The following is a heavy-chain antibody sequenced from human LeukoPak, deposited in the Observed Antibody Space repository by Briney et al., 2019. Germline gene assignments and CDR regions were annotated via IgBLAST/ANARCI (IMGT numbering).Heavy chain of an antibody. CDR2: IYTSGST. CDR1: GYSISSGYY. D-gene: IGHD3-22*01. CDR3: ASEFYYDSSGYYSLVY. V-gene: IGHV4-4*07. J-gene: IGHJ4*02. Sequence: SETLSLTCTVSGYSISSGYYWGWIRQPAGKGLEWIGRIYTSGSTNYNPSLKSRVTMSLDTSKNQFSLKLSSVTAADTAVYYCASEFYYDSSGYYSLVYWGQGTLVTVSS.